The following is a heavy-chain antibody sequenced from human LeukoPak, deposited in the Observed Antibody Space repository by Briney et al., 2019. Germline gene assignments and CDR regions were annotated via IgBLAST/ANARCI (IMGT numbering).Heavy chain of an antibody. V-gene: IGHV3-21*01. CDR2: ISSSSSYI. J-gene: IGHJ4*02. D-gene: IGHD2-2*01. Sequence: GGSLRLSCAASGFTFSSYSMNWVRQAPGKGLEWVSSISSSSSYIFYADSVKGRFTTSRDNSENTVYLHMNSLRDEDTAVYYCARAGRYCSNSNCYGDYWGQGTLVIVSS. CDR1: GFTFSSYS. CDR3: ARAGRYCSNSNCYGDY.